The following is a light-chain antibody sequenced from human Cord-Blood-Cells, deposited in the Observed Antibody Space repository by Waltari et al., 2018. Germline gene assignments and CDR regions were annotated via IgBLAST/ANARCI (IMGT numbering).Light chain of an antibody. Sequence: EIVFTQSPATLSLSPGERATLYCRASQSVSSYLAWYQQKPGQAPRLLIYDASNRATGIPARFSGSGSGTDFTLTISSLEPEDFAVYYCQQRSNWPPTFGQGTRLEIK. V-gene: IGKV3-11*01. J-gene: IGKJ5*01. CDR2: DAS. CDR1: QSVSSY. CDR3: QQRSNWPPT.